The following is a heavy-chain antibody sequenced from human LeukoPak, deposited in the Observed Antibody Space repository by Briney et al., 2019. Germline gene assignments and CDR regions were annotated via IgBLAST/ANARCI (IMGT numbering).Heavy chain of an antibody. V-gene: IGHV3-23*01. Sequence: GGSLRLSCAAPGFTSSDYTMNWVRQSPGKGLEWVSGISVSGDSTYYADSVKGRFTISRDKSNNMLHLQMNSLRAEDTAVYYCARDRYCVSTNCPYDFWGQGTPVTVSS. CDR3: ARDRYCVSTNCPYDF. CDR1: GFTSSDYT. D-gene: IGHD2-2*01. J-gene: IGHJ4*02. CDR2: ISVSGDST.